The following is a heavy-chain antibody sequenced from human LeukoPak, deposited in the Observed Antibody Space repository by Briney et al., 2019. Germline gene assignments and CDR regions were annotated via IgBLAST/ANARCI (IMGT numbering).Heavy chain of an antibody. CDR2: IYYSGST. Sequence: SETLSLSSTVSGGSISSYYWSWIRQPPGKGLEWIGYIYYSGSTNYNPSLKSRVTISVDTSKNQFSLKLSSVPAADTAVYYCARFCSGGSCYSGNFGYWGQGTLVTVSS. D-gene: IGHD2-15*01. V-gene: IGHV4-59*01. CDR3: ARFCSGGSCYSGNFGY. J-gene: IGHJ4*02. CDR1: GGSISSYY.